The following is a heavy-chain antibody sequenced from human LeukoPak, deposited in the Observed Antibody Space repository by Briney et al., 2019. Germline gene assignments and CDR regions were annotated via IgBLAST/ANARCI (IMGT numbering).Heavy chain of an antibody. CDR3: ARGRWSSGWFDY. D-gene: IGHD6-19*01. J-gene: IGHJ4*02. CDR2: IYYSGST. CDR1: GGSISSYY. V-gene: IGHV4-59*01. Sequence: PSETLSLTCTVSGGSISSYYWSWIQQPPGKGLEWLGYIYYSGSTNYNPSLKSRVTISVDTSKNQFSLNLSSVTAADTAVYYCARGRWSSGWFDYWGQGTLVTVSS.